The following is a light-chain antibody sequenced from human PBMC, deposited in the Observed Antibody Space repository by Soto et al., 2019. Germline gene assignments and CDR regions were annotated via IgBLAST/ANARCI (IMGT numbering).Light chain of an antibody. Sequence: ESVLTQSPGTLSLSPGERATLSCRASQSVSSSFLAWYQLKPGQAPRLLIYGASSRATGIPDRFSGSGSGTDFTLTISSVEPEDFAVYYCQQYDSSPWTFGQGTKVEIK. CDR3: QQYDSSPWT. V-gene: IGKV3-20*01. J-gene: IGKJ1*01. CDR2: GAS. CDR1: QSVSSSF.